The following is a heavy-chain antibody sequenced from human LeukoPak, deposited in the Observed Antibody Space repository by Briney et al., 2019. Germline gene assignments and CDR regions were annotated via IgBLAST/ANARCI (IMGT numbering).Heavy chain of an antibody. CDR3: ARDGGSGCTYRPDAFDI. CDR2: IIPIFGTA. CDR1: GGTFSSYA. V-gene: IGHV1-69*05. J-gene: IGHJ3*02. Sequence: SVKVSCKASGGTFSSYAISWVRQAPGQGLEWMGGIIPIFGTANYAQKFQGRVTITTDESTSTAYVELSSLISEDTAVYYCARDGGSGCTYRPDAFDIWGQGTMVTVSS. D-gene: IGHD6-19*01.